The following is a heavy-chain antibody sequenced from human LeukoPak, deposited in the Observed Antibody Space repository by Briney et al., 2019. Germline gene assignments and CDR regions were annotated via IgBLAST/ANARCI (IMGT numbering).Heavy chain of an antibody. J-gene: IGHJ4*02. CDR2: IYSGGST. CDR1: GFTVSSNY. D-gene: IGHD3-3*01. V-gene: IGHV3-53*04. Sequence: HAGGSLRLSCAASGFTVSSNYMSWVRQAPGKGLEWVSVIYSGGSTYYADSVKGRFTISRHNSKNTLYLQMNSLRAEDTAVYYCARGPDYDFWSGYYSGPFDYWGQGTLVTVSS. CDR3: ARGPDYDFWSGYYSGPFDY.